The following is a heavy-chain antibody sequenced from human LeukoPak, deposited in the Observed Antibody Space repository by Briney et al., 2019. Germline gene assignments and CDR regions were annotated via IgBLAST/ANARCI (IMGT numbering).Heavy chain of an antibody. J-gene: IGHJ4*02. V-gene: IGHV1-18*04. Sequence: ASVKASCKAFGYTFATYGISWVRQAPGQGLEWMAWISTYNGDTKYAQSLQGRVTLSTDTSTNTAYMELWSLRSEDTAVYFCASDYLRGAYFDYWGQGTLVTVSS. CDR3: ASDYLRGAYFDY. CDR2: ISTYNGDT. D-gene: IGHD1-26*01. CDR1: GYTFATYG.